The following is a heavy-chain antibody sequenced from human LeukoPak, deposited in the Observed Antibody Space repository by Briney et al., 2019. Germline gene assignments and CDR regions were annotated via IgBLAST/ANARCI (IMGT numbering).Heavy chain of an antibody. CDR2: LYVSGRT. CDR1: GDSMTNY. J-gene: IGHJ5*01. CDR3: ARDRWQLTPAKGWFAS. Sequence: SETLSLTCAVSGDSMTNYWSWIRQPAGQGLEWIGHLYVSGRTNYNPSFKSRVSMSIETSKKQFSLNLTSVSAADTAVYFCARDRWQLTPAKGWFASWGQGTLVTVSS. D-gene: IGHD4-23*01. V-gene: IGHV4-4*07.